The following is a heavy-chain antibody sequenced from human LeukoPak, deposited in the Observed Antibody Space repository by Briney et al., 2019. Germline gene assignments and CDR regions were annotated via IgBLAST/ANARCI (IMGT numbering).Heavy chain of an antibody. Sequence: SVKVSCKASGGTFSSYAISWVRQAPGQGLEWMGGIIPFLGTANYAQKFQGRVTITADKSTSTAYMELSSLRSEDTAVYYCARGFSGTYYFYYFDYWGQGALVTVSS. D-gene: IGHD1-26*01. J-gene: IGHJ4*02. CDR3: ARGFSGTYYFYYFDY. CDR1: GGTFSSYA. V-gene: IGHV1-69*06. CDR2: IIPFLGTA.